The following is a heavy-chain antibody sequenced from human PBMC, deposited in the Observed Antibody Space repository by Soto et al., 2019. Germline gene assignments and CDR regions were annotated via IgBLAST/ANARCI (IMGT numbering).Heavy chain of an antibody. Sequence: QVQLVQSGAEVKKPGASVKVSCKASGYTFTSYAMHWVRQAPGQRLEWMGWINAGNGNTKYSQKFQGRVTITRDTSASTAYMELSSLRSEDTAVYYCARVTMVRGVIRYFDYWGQGTLVTVSS. D-gene: IGHD3-10*01. CDR1: GYTFTSYA. J-gene: IGHJ4*02. CDR2: INAGNGNT. V-gene: IGHV1-3*01. CDR3: ARVTMVRGVIRYFDY.